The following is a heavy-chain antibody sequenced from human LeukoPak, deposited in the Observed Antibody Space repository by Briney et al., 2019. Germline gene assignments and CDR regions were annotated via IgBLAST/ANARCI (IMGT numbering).Heavy chain of an antibody. D-gene: IGHD1-14*01. Sequence: GGSLRLSCAGSGFTFSSTYMSWVRQAPGKGLEWVSVIYGGTSTYYSDSVKGRFTISRDDSKNTLYLQMSSLRAEDTAVYYCASRYEGASYYYYGMDVWGQGTTVTVSS. CDR2: IYGGTST. V-gene: IGHV3-66*01. J-gene: IGHJ6*02. CDR1: GFTFSSTY. CDR3: ASRYEGASYYYYGMDV.